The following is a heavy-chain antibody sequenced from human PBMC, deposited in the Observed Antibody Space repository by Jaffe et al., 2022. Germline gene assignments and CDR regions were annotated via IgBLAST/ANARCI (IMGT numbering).Heavy chain of an antibody. CDR1: GFTFSSYE. D-gene: IGHD3-10*01. V-gene: IGHV3-48*03. CDR3: ARELWFGELFLFDY. CDR2: ISSSGSTI. Sequence: EVQLVESGGGLVQPGGSLRLSCAASGFTFSSYEMNWVRQAPGKGLEWVSYISSSGSTIYYADSVKGRFTISRDNAKNSLYLQMNSLRAEDTAVYYCARELWFGELFLFDYWGQGTLVTVSS. J-gene: IGHJ4*02.